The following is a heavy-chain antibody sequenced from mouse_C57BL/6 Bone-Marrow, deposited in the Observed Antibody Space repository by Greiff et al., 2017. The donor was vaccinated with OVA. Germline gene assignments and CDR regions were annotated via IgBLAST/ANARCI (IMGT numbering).Heavy chain of an antibody. Sequence: EVKVVESGGGLVQPGGSLKLSCAASGFTFSDYYMYWVRQTPEKRLEWVAYISNGGGSTYYPDTVKGRFTISRDNAKNTLYLQMSRLKSEDTAMYYCARSYYGYYFDYWGQGTTLTVAS. V-gene: IGHV5-12*01. D-gene: IGHD2-9*01. CDR1: GFTFSDYY. CDR3: ARSYYGYYFDY. J-gene: IGHJ2*01. CDR2: ISNGGGST.